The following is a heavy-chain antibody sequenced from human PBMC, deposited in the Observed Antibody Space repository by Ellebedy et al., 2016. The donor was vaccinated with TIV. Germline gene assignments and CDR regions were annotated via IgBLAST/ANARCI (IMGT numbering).Heavy chain of an antibody. CDR3: AKDSGSMEASPSWATWFDP. Sequence: PGGSLRLSCAASGFTFGDYSMHWVRQAPGKGLEWVSLITWDGTNTYYADSVKGRFTISRDNSKNSLYLQLSSLRTEDTALYYCAKDSGSMEASPSWATWFDPWGPGTLVIVSS. V-gene: IGHV3-43*01. D-gene: IGHD3-10*01. CDR2: ITWDGTNT. CDR1: GFTFGDYS. J-gene: IGHJ5*02.